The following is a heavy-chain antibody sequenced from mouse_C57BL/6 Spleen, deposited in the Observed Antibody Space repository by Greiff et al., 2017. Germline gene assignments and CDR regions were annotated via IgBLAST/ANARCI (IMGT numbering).Heavy chain of an antibody. CDR1: GYSITSGYY. CDR2: ISYDGSN. D-gene: IGHD1-1*01. J-gene: IGHJ2*01. V-gene: IGHV3-6*01. Sequence: DVKLQESGPGLVKPSQSLSLTCSVTGYSITSGYYWNWIRQFPGNKLEWMGYISYDGSNNYNPSLKNRISITRDTSKNQFFLKLNSVTTEDTATYYCARDSVVATFDYWGQGTTLTVSS. CDR3: ARDSVVATFDY.